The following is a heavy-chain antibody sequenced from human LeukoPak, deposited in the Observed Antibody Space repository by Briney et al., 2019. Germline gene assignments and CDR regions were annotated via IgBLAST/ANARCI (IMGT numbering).Heavy chain of an antibody. D-gene: IGHD6-19*01. J-gene: IGHJ4*02. Sequence: PGGSLRVSCAASGFNFGRHGMSWVRQAPGKGVECVSGVSWNGGSTDYADSVKGRFTISRDNSKNSLYLQMNSVRAEDTALYYCARDGSSGWYSDYWGQGTLVTVSS. CDR2: VSWNGGST. V-gene: IGHV3-20*04. CDR3: ARDGSSGWYSDY. CDR1: GFNFGRHG.